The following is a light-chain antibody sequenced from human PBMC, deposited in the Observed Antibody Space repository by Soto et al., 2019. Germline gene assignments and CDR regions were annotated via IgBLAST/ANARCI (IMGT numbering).Light chain of an antibody. J-gene: IGLJ2*01. V-gene: IGLV1-44*01. Sequence: QSVLTQPPSTSGTPGQRVTISCSGSSSNIGRSTVNWYLQFPGTAPKLLLFNNRRPSGVPDRFSSSKSGTSASLDITGLQTGDEADYYCGTWDSSLTIGVIFGGGTKLTVL. CDR2: NN. CDR1: SSNIGRST. CDR3: GTWDSSLTIGVI.